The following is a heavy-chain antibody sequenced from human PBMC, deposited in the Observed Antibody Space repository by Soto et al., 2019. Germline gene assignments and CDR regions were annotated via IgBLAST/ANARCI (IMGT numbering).Heavy chain of an antibody. D-gene: IGHD2-15*01. CDR2: ISGSGGST. CDR3: AIDLVLTVVAANLHFDY. J-gene: IGHJ4*02. V-gene: IGHV3-23*01. CDR1: GFTFSSYA. Sequence: GGSLRLSCAASGFTFSSYAMSWVRRAPGKGLEWVSDISGSGGSTYYADSVKGRFTISRDNSKNTLYLQMNSLRAEDTAVYYCAIDLVLTVVAANLHFDYWGQGTLVTVSS.